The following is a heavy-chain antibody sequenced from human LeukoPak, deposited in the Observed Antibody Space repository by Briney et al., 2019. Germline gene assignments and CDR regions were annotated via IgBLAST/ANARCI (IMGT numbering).Heavy chain of an antibody. CDR2: IYYSGST. V-gene: IGHV4-31*03. D-gene: IGHD3-22*01. CDR1: GGSISSGGYY. Sequence: TSQTLSLTCTVSGGSISSGGYYWSWIRQHPGKGLEWIGYIYYSGSTYYNPSLKSRVTISVDTSKNQFSLKLGSVTAADTAVYYCAREGGGDYYDSSGYYRFDYWGQGTLVTVSS. CDR3: AREGGGDYYDSSGYYRFDY. J-gene: IGHJ4*02.